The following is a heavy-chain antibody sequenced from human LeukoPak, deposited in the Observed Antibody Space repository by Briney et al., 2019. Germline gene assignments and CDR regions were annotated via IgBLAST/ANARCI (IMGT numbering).Heavy chain of an antibody. D-gene: IGHD2-15*01. Sequence: GGSLRLSCAASGFTFDDYAMHWVRQAAGKGLEWVSGISWNSGSIGYADSVKGRFTISRDNAKNSLYLQMNSLRAEDTALYYCAKEKDTASPDAFDIWGQGTMVTVSS. V-gene: IGHV3-9*01. J-gene: IGHJ3*02. CDR2: ISWNSGSI. CDR3: AKEKDTASPDAFDI. CDR1: GFTFDDYA.